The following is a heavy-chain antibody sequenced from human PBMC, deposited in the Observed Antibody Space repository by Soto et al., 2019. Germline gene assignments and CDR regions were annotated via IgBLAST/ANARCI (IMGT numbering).Heavy chain of an antibody. D-gene: IGHD3-10*01. CDR2: ISATGSNT. J-gene: IGHJ4*02. Sequence: PGGSLRLSXAASGFTFSTSAMTWVRQAPGKGLEWVSVISATGSNTFYADSVKGRFTISRDNPKNTLYLHMNTMTAEDTAVYYCAKLWDAYSDYWGQGTLVTVSS. CDR1: GFTFSTSA. CDR3: AKLWDAYSDY. V-gene: IGHV3-23*01.